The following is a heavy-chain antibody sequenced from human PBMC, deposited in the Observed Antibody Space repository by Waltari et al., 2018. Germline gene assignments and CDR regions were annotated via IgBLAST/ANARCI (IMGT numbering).Heavy chain of an antibody. J-gene: IGHJ3*01. CDR3: AKGGHLSAFDV. Sequence: EVQLLVSGGGMVQPGGSLRLSSAASGLIFGRYAMTWVRQAPGKGLECVSTISGNGGETFYADSVLGRFTISRDNSKNKVFLQMDSLRAEDSALYFCAKGGHLSAFDVWGQGTMVTVSS. CDR2: ISGNGGET. CDR1: GLIFGRYA. V-gene: IGHV3-23*01.